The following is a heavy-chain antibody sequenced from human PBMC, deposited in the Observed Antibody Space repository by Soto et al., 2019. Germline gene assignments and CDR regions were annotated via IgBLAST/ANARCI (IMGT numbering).Heavy chain of an antibody. CDR1: GFTFSSYS. V-gene: IGHV3-21*01. J-gene: IGHJ3*02. CDR3: ARARTTVTRPASGI. Sequence: GGSLRLSCAASGFTFSSYSMNWVRQAPGKGLEWVSSISSSSSYIYYADSVKGRFTISRDNAKNSLYLQMNSLRAEDTAVDYCARARTTVTRPASGIWGQGTLVTVSS. D-gene: IGHD4-17*01. CDR2: ISSSSSYI.